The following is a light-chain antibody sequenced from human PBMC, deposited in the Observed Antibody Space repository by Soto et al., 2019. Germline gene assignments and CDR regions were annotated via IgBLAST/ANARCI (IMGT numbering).Light chain of an antibody. V-gene: IGLV3-21*02. CDR1: NIGSRS. Sequence: SYELTQPPSVSVAPGQTARITCGGDNIGSRSVHWYQQKPGQAPVLVVYDDRDRPSGIPDRFSGSNSGNTATLTISRVEAGDEADFYCQVWISDHLVFGGGIKLTVL. CDR2: DDR. CDR3: QVWISDHLV. J-gene: IGLJ3*02.